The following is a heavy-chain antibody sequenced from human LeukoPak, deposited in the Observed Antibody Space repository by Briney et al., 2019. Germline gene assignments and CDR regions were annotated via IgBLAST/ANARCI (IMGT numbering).Heavy chain of an antibody. J-gene: IGHJ4*02. CDR1: GFTFRSYA. CDR2: VTSGGST. V-gene: IGHV3-23*01. CDR3: ANEGPYSSGYYYFDY. Sequence: GGSLRLSCAASGFTFRSYAMSWVRQAPGKGLEWVSVVTSGGSTYYGDSAKGRFTISRDNSKNTLYLQMNSLRAEDTAVYYCANEGPYSSGYYYFDYWGQGTLVTVSS. D-gene: IGHD3-22*01.